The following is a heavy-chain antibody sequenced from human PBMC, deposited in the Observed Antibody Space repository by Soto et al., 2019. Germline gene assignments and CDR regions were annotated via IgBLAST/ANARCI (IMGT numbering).Heavy chain of an antibody. J-gene: IGHJ4*02. CDR1: GFTFRTYG. CDR2: IWNDGSKK. V-gene: IGHV3-33*01. Sequence: QVQLVESGGGVVQPGRSLRLSCAASGFTFRTYGMHWVRQAPGKGLEWVALIWNDGSKKNYADSVKGRFTLSRDNYKNTLLLEMNSLRAEDTAVYYCTRGPWLVGDVTSFDYWGQGTQVTVSS. D-gene: IGHD6-19*01. CDR3: TRGPWLVGDVTSFDY.